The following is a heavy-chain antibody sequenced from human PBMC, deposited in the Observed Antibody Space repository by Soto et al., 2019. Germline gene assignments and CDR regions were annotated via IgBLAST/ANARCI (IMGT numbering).Heavy chain of an antibody. CDR3: ERLTQTSYYDNNGYHDAFDV. Sequence: SETLSLTCTFSDGSINTYYWSWFRQPAGEGLEWIGRIQASGSTNYNPSLKSRVTMSIDTSKSQFSLTLRSVIAADTAVYYCERLTQTSYYDNNGYHDAFDVWGQGEVVT. J-gene: IGHJ3*01. CDR2: IQASGST. CDR1: DGSINTYY. V-gene: IGHV4-4*07. D-gene: IGHD3-22*01.